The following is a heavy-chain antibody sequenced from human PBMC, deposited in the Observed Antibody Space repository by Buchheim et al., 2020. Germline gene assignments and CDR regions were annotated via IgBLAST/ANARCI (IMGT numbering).Heavy chain of an antibody. D-gene: IGHD6-13*01. V-gene: IGHV4-39*01. CDR2: IYYSGST. CDR1: GGSISSSSYY. Sequence: QLQLQESGPGLVKPSETLSLTCTVSGGSISSSSYYWGWIRQPPGKGLEWIGSIYYSGSTYYNPSLKSRVTISVDTSKNQFSLKLSSVTAADTAVYCCARRAASYSSKHRTFDYWGQGTL. J-gene: IGHJ4*02. CDR3: ARRAASYSSKHRTFDY.